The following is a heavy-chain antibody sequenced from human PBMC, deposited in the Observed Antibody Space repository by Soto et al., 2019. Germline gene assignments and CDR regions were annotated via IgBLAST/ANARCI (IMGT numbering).Heavy chain of an antibody. CDR1: GGSISSSVYY. Sequence: QLQLQESGPGLVKPSETLSLTCTVSGGSISSSVYYWGWIRQPPGRGREWIGITDYSGATYYNPSLKSRLTMPVDTSKNHFSLNLNSMTAADTAVYYCARRTGSSTYYFDYWGQGTLVTVSS. D-gene: IGHD6-6*01. J-gene: IGHJ4*02. CDR3: ARRTGSSTYYFDY. CDR2: TDYSGAT. V-gene: IGHV4-39*02.